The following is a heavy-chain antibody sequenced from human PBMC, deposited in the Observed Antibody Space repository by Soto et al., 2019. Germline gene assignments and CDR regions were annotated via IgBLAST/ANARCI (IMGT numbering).Heavy chain of an antibody. J-gene: IGHJ6*02. CDR1: GFTFSSYA. Sequence: QVQLVESGGGVVQPGRSLRLSCAASGFTFSSYAMHWVRQAPGKGLEWVAVISYDGSNKYYADSVKGRFTISRDNSKNTLYLQMNSLRAEDTAVYYCARDRVHRFGDPPGGMDVWGQGTTVTVSS. V-gene: IGHV3-30-3*01. CDR3: ARDRVHRFGDPPGGMDV. D-gene: IGHD3-10*01. CDR2: ISYDGSNK.